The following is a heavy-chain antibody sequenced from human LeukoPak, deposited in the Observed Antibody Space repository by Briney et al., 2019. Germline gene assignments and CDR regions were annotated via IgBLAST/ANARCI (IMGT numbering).Heavy chain of an antibody. D-gene: IGHD5-12*01. CDR3: ARASGGVSGYDLYYLDY. Sequence: GGSLRLSCAASGFTFSSYSMNWVRQVPGKGLEWVSCISGGSGSSSYIYYADSVKGRFTISRDNAKNSLYLQMSSLRAEDTAVYYCARASGGVSGYDLYYLDYWGQGTLVTVSS. CDR2: ISGGSGSSSYI. J-gene: IGHJ4*02. V-gene: IGHV3-21*01. CDR1: GFTFSSYS.